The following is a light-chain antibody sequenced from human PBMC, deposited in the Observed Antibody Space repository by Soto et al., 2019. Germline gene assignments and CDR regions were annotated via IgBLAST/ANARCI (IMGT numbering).Light chain of an antibody. CDR1: QTVRNNY. Sequence: EFVLTQSPGTLSLSPGERATLSCRASQTVRNNYLAWYQQKPGQAPRLLIYGAFNRATGIPDRFSGSGSGTDFTLTISRLEPEDFAVFFCQQYGTSEIIFGQGTRLEIK. CDR3: QQYGTSEII. J-gene: IGKJ5*01. CDR2: GAF. V-gene: IGKV3-20*01.